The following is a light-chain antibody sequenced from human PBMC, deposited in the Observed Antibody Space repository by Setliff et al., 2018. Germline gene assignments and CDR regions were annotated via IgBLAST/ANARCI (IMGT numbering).Light chain of an antibody. CDR1: SSDVGGYNY. J-gene: IGLJ1*01. Sequence: QSALTQPASVSGSPGQSITISCTGTSSDVGGYNYVSWYQQHPGKAPKLMIYDVSNRPSGVSNRFSGSKSGDTAYLTISGLQAEDEANYFCSSYAGLTTWIFGAGTKVTVL. V-gene: IGLV2-14*03. CDR2: DVS. CDR3: SSYAGLTTWI.